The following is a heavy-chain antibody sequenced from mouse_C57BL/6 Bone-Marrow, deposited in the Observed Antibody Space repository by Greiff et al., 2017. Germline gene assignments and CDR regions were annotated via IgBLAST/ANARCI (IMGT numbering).Heavy chain of an antibody. J-gene: IGHJ4*01. Sequence: QVQLQQSGAELARPGASVKLSCKASGYTFTSYGISWVKQRTGQGLEWIGEIYPRSGNTYYNEKFKGKATLTAEKSSSTAYMGLRSLTSEDSAVYFCARGVLLRSPYYYAMDYWGQGTSVTVSA. V-gene: IGHV1-81*01. CDR2: IYPRSGNT. CDR1: GYTFTSYG. D-gene: IGHD1-1*01. CDR3: ARGVLLRSPYYYAMDY.